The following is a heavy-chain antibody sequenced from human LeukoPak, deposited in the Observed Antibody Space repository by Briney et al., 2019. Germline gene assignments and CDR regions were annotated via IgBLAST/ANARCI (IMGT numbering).Heavy chain of an antibody. D-gene: IGHD3-3*01. J-gene: IGHJ3*02. CDR2: ITPDGTST. Sequence: GGFLRLSCEASGFTFSTYWMHWVRQAPGKGLVWVSRITPDGTSTTYADSVKGRFTISRDNAKNTLYVQMNSLRAEDTAVYYCARGAFGVYAFDIWGQGTMVTVSS. CDR1: GFTFSTYW. CDR3: ARGAFGVYAFDI. V-gene: IGHV3-74*01.